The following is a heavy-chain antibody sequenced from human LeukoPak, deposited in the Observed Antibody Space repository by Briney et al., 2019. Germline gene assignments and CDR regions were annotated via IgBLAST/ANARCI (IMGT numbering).Heavy chain of an antibody. CDR1: GFTFSSYG. CDR3: AKDLVGVSFH. CDR2: ISGSGGST. V-gene: IGHV3-23*01. D-gene: IGHD1-26*01. J-gene: IGHJ4*02. Sequence: GGTLRLSCAASGFTFSSYGMSWVRQAPGKGLEWVSAISGSGGSTYYADSVKGRFTISRDNSKNTLYLQMNSLRAEDTAVYYCAKDLVGVSFHWGQGTLVTVSS.